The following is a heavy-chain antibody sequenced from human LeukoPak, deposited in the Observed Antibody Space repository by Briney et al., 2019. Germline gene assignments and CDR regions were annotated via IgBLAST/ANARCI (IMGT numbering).Heavy chain of an antibody. CDR3: AGGSTSAYYYYMDV. CDR2: IYTSGST. V-gene: IGHV4-61*02. D-gene: IGHD2-2*01. Sequence: KASQTLSLTCTVSDGSISSALYYWSWIRQPAGKGLEWIGRIYTSGSTNYNPSLKSRVTMSVDTSKNQFSLKLSSVTAADTAVYYCAGGSTSAYYYYMDVWGKGTTVTVSS. J-gene: IGHJ6*03. CDR1: DGSISSALYY.